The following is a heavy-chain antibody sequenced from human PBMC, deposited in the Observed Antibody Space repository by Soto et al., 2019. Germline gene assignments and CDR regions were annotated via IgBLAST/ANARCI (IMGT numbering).Heavy chain of an antibody. V-gene: IGHV4-34*01. CDR1: GGSFSGYY. D-gene: IGHD5-18*01. Sequence: SETLSLTCAVYGGSFSGYYWSWIRQPPGKGLEWIGEINHSGSTNYNPSLKSRVTISVDTSKNQFSLKLSSVTAADTAVYYCARGRIQLWLRGFFDYWGQGTLVTVSS. CDR2: INHSGST. J-gene: IGHJ4*02. CDR3: ARGRIQLWLRGFFDY.